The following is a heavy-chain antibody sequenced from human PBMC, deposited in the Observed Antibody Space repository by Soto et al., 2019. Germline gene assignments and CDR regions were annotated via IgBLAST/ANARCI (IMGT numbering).Heavy chain of an antibody. Sequence: QVQLQESGPGLVKPSETLSLTCTVSGGSVSSGSYYWSWIRQPPGKGLEWIGYIYYSGSTNYNPSLKRRVTISVDTSKNQFSLKLSSVTAADTAVYYCARYNWNYGGCFDYWGQGTLVTVSS. D-gene: IGHD1-7*01. J-gene: IGHJ4*02. CDR2: IYYSGST. V-gene: IGHV4-61*01. CDR1: GGSVSSGSYY. CDR3: ARYNWNYGGCFDY.